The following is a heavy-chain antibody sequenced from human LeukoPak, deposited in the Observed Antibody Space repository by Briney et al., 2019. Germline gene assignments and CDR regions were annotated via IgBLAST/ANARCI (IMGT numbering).Heavy chain of an antibody. D-gene: IGHD3-16*01. CDR2: INHSGST. CDR3: ARDEGGGGY. V-gene: IGHV4-34*01. CDR1: GGSFSGYY. Sequence: ASETLSLTCAVYGGSFSGYYWNWIRQPPGKGLEWIGEINHSGSTNYNLSLKSRVTISADMSKKQVSLKLSSVTAADTAVYYCARDEGGGGYWGQGTLVTVSS. J-gene: IGHJ4*02.